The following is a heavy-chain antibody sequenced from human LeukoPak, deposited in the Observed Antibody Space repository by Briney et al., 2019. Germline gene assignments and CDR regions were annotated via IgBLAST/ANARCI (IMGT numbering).Heavy chain of an antibody. V-gene: IGHV1-2*02. CDR1: GYTFTGYY. CDR2: INPNSGGT. CDR3: ARDSPEDYSNFDY. D-gene: IGHD4-11*01. J-gene: IGHJ4*02. Sequence: GASVKVSCKASGYTFTGYYMHWVRQAPGQGLEWMGWINPNSGGTNYAQKFQGRVTMTRDTSISTAYMELSRLRSDNTAVYYCARDSPEDYSNFDYWGQGTLVTVSS.